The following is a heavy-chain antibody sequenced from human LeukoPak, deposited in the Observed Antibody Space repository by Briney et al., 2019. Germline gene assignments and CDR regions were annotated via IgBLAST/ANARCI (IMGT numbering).Heavy chain of an antibody. CDR2: IFPTGSD. CDR1: GGSISSDY. J-gene: IGHJ6*03. CDR3: ARRNYYFNYMDV. Sequence: SETLSLTCTVSGGSISSDYWSWIRQSPVKGLEWIGNIFPTGSDFYNPSLESRVTISLDTSENQFSLRLSSVTGADTVVYYCARRNYYFNYMDVWGKGTTVTVSS. V-gene: IGHV4-4*09.